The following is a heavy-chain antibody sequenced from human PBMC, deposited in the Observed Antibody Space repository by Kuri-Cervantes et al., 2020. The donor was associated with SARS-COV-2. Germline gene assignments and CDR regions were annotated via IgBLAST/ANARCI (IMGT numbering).Heavy chain of an antibody. CDR1: GGSVSSGSYY. J-gene: IGHJ3*02. V-gene: IGHV4-61*01. D-gene: IGHD2-2*01. Sequence: GSLRLSCTVSGGSVSSGSYYWSWIRQPPGKGLEWIGYIYYSGSTNYNPSLKSRVTISVDTSKNQFSLKLSSVTAADTAVYYCARTHYATLLDIWGQGTKVTVSS. CDR3: ARTHYATLLDI. CDR2: IYYSGST.